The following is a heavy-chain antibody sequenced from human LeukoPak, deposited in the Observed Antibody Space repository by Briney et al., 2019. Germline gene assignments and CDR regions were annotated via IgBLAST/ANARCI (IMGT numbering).Heavy chain of an antibody. CDR3: ARAFLGGDY. Sequence: GGSLRLSCVASGFTFSTYSMNWVRQAPGKGLEWVSYISDTSYTIYYADSVKGRFTISRDNAKNSLYLQMNRLGDEDTAVYYCARAFLGGDYWGQGTLVTVSP. CDR1: GFTFSTYS. D-gene: IGHD3-3*02. V-gene: IGHV3-48*02. CDR2: ISDTSYTI. J-gene: IGHJ4*02.